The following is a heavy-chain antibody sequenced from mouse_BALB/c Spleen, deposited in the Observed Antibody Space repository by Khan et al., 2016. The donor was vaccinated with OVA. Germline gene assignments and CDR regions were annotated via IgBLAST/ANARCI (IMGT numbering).Heavy chain of an antibody. CDR1: GYSITSDYA. V-gene: IGHV3-2*02. CDR2: INYSGGT. J-gene: IGHJ3*01. Sequence: EVKLLESGPGLVKPSQSLSLTCTVTGYSITSDYAWNWIRQFPGNKLEWMGYINYSGGTSYLPSLKSRISITRDTSKNQFFLQVNSVTTEDSATYYCARWFAYWGQGTLVTVS. CDR3: ARWFAY.